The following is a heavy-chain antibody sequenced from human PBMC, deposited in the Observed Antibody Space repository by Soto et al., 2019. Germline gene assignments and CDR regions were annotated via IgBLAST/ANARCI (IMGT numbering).Heavy chain of an antibody. CDR3: ARVYDSSGYPRYYFDY. Sequence: QVPLVESGGGVVQPGRSLRLSCAASGFTFSSYGMHWVRQAPGKGLEWVAVIWYDGSNKYYADSVKGRFTISRDNSKNTLYLQMNSLRAEDTAVYYCARVYDSSGYPRYYFDYWGQGTLFTVSS. D-gene: IGHD3-22*01. CDR1: GFTFSSYG. J-gene: IGHJ4*02. V-gene: IGHV3-33*01. CDR2: IWYDGSNK.